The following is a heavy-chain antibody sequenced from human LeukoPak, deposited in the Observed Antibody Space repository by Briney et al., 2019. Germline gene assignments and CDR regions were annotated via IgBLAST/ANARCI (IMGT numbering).Heavy chain of an antibody. Sequence: PGGSLRLSCAASGFTFSDYHMSWIRQAPGKGLEWVSYISGSGDSKFYADSVKGRFTISRDNAKNSLYLQMNSLRAEDTAVYYCVRRTYSNYFFDYWGQGTLVTVSS. D-gene: IGHD4-11*01. CDR2: ISGSGDSK. J-gene: IGHJ4*02. V-gene: IGHV3-11*01. CDR1: GFTFSDYH. CDR3: VRRTYSNYFFDY.